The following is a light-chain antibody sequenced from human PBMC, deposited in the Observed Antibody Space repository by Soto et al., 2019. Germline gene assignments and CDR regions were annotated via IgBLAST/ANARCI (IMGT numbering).Light chain of an antibody. Sequence: EVELTQSPDTLSLSPGERATLSCTASQSVISNYLAWYQQRPGQSPRLLIHDASTRAPGTPDRFSGSGSGTEFTISISSLEPEDSAVYYCQQFGGSPMYTFGQGTKLEIK. CDR3: QQFGGSPMYT. V-gene: IGKV3-20*01. CDR2: DAS. CDR1: QSVISNY. J-gene: IGKJ2*01.